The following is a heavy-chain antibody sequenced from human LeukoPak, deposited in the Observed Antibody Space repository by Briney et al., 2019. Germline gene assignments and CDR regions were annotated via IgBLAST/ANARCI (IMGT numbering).Heavy chain of an antibody. V-gene: IGHV3-9*01. CDR2: ISWNSGSI. CDR3: AKDTSIAVAGTALDY. D-gene: IGHD6-19*01. J-gene: IGHJ4*02. Sequence: PGRSLRLSCAASGFTFDDYAMHRVRQAPGKGLEWVSGISWNSGSIGYADSVKGRFTISRDNAKNSLYLQMNSLRAEDTALYYCAKDTSIAVAGTALDYWGQGTLVTVSS. CDR1: GFTFDDYA.